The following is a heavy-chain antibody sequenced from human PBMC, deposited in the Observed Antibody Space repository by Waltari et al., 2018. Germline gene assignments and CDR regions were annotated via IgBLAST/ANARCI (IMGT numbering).Heavy chain of an antibody. J-gene: IGHJ4*02. V-gene: IGHV3-53*01. D-gene: IGHD2-21*02. CDR2: IYSGGST. CDR3: AKEGLGGDRQFDY. CDR1: GFTVSSNY. Sequence: EVQLVESGGDLIQPGGSLRLSCAASGFTVSSNYMSWVRQAPGKGLELVSVIYSGGSTYYADSVKGRFTISRDNAKNSLFLQMNGLRDEDTAIYYCAKEGLGGDRQFDYWGQGTLVSVSS.